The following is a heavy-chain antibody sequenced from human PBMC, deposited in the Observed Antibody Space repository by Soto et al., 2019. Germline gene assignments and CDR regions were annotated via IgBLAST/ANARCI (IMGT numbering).Heavy chain of an antibody. Sequence: SSETLSLTCTVSGGSVSSGSYYWSWIRQPPGKGLEWIGYIYYSGSTNYNPSLKSRVTISVDTSKNQFSLKLSSVTAADTAVYYCARDLDYGDYYYYGMDVWGQGTTVTVSS. CDR1: GGSVSSGSYY. CDR2: IYYSGST. D-gene: IGHD4-17*01. V-gene: IGHV4-61*01. J-gene: IGHJ6*02. CDR3: ARDLDYGDYYYYGMDV.